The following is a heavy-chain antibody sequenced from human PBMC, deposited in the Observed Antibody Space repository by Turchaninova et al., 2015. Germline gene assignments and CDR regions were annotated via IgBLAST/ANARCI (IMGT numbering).Heavy chain of an antibody. D-gene: IGHD1-26*01. CDR2: IGGGNGDT. V-gene: IGHV1-3*01. CDR1: GYPFTTYN. CDR3: ARDLGGLFDY. J-gene: IGHJ4*02. Sequence: QVQLVQSGAEVEKPGASVKVSGKTSGYPFTTYNIHLVRQAPGQSLEGMGWIGGGNGDTRYSQKFQGKVTITRDTSASTAYMELNSLRFEDTAVYYCARDLGGLFDYWGQGTLVTVSS.